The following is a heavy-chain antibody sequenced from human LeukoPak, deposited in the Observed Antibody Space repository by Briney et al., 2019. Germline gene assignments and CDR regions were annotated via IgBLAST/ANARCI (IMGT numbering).Heavy chain of an antibody. Sequence: GGSLRLSCAASGFTFSSYWMSWVRQAPGKGLEWVANIKQDGSEKYYVDSVKGRFTISRDNAKNSLYLQMNSLRAEDTAVYYCARGDGSSALAYYYYYMDVWGKGTTVTVSS. D-gene: IGHD6-6*01. CDR1: GFTFSSYW. V-gene: IGHV3-7*01. CDR3: ARGDGSSALAYYYYYMDV. J-gene: IGHJ6*03. CDR2: IKQDGSEK.